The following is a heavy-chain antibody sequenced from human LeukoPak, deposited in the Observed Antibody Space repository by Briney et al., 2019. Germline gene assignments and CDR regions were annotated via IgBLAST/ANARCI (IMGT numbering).Heavy chain of an antibody. CDR2: INPNSGGT. Sequence: ASVKVSCKASGYTFTGYYMHWVRQVPGQGLEWMGRINPNSGGTNYAQKFQGRVTMTRDTSISTAYMYLSSLRSEDTAVYYCARDSLYGVVDYWGQGTLVTVSS. CDR3: ARDSLYGVVDY. V-gene: IGHV1-2*06. J-gene: IGHJ4*02. CDR1: GYTFTGYY. D-gene: IGHD4-17*01.